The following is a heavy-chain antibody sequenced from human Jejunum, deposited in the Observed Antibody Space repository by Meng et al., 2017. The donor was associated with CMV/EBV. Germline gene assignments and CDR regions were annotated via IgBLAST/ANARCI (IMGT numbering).Heavy chain of an antibody. Sequence: GSTISPCCWRWIRQSPEKGLGRSEYNHYSGTDNNNPSIKSRVTISVDTTKSQFSLKVTSVTAADTAVYYCARALGDIVAADGMDVWGQGTTVTVSS. J-gene: IGHJ6*02. D-gene: IGHD5-12*01. CDR2: NHYSGTD. V-gene: IGHV4-59*01. CDR1: GSTISPCC. CDR3: ARALGDIVAADGMDV.